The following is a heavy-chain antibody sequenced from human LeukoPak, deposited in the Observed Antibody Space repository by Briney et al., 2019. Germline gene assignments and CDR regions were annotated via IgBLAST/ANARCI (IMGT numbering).Heavy chain of an antibody. CDR1: GFTFDDYA. D-gene: IGHD1-26*01. CDR2: ISWNSGSI. Sequence: GGSLRLSCAASGFTFDDYAMHWVRQAPGKGLEWVSGISWNSGSIGYADSVKGRFTISRDNSKNTLYLQMNSLRAEDTAVYYCAKTLIIVGATAYWGQGTLVTVSS. J-gene: IGHJ4*02. V-gene: IGHV3-9*01. CDR3: AKTLIIVGATAY.